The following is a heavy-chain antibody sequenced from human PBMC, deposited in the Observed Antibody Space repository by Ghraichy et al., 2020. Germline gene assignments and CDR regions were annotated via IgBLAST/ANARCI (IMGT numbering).Heavy chain of an antibody. CDR3: SSGDTFDI. J-gene: IGHJ3*02. CDR2: INQDGREK. CDR1: GLIFSSYW. V-gene: IGHV3-7*03. Sequence: GGSLRLSCAASGLIFSSYWMTLVRQAPGKGLEWVANINQDGREKYYVGSVKGRFTISRDNAKNSLYLQMNNLSAEDTAVYYCSSGDTFDIWGRGTMVTVSS. D-gene: IGHD3-10*01.